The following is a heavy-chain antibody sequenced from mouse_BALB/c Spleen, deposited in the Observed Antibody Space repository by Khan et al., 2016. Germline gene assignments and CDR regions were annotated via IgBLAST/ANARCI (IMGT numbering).Heavy chain of an antibody. CDR2: IYPGDGDT. CDR1: GYTFTSYW. J-gene: IGHJ2*01. V-gene: IGHV1-87*01. D-gene: IGHD2-4*01. Sequence: QVQLQQSGAELARPGASVKLSCKASGYTFTSYWMQWVKQRPGQGLEWIGAIYPGDGDTRYTQKFKGKATLTADKSSSTAYMQLSSLASEDSAVYYCARNDYEVDYWGQGTTLTVSP. CDR3: ARNDYEVDY.